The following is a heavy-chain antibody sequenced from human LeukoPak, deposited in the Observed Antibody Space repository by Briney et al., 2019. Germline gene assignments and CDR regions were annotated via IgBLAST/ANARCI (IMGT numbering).Heavy chain of an antibody. CDR2: ISGSDNGA. V-gene: IGHV3-23*01. D-gene: IGHD1-26*01. CDR3: AKNRGAGSHYYYHMNV. J-gene: IGHJ6*03. Sequence: GGSLRLSCAASGFTFSTYAMSWVRQAPGKGLELVSAISGSDNGAHYADSVKGRFTISRDNSKNTLYLQLNSLRVEDTAVYYCAKNRGAGSHYYYHMNVWGKGTTVTVSS. CDR1: GFTFSTYA.